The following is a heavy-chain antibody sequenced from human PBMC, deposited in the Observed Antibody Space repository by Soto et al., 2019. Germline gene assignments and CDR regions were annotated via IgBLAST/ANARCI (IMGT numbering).Heavy chain of an antibody. CDR3: ARDLLTHDFWSGYYTRGNWFDP. D-gene: IGHD3-3*01. CDR2: INAGNGNT. J-gene: IGHJ5*02. V-gene: IGHV1-3*01. Sequence: ASVKVSCKASGYTFTSYAMHWVRQAPGQRLEWMGWINAGNGNTKYSQKFQGRVTITRDTSASTAYMELSSLRSEDTAVYYCARDLLTHDFWSGYYTRGNWFDPWGQGTLVTVS. CDR1: GYTFTSYA.